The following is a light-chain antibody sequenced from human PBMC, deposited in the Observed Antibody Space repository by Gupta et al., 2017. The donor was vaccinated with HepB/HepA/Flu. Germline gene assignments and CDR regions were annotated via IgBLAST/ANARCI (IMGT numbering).Light chain of an antibody. V-gene: IGKV3-20*01. CDR1: QSSSRTF. Sequence: ETVFTQSSGTLTLSLGQRATLSCRASQSSSRTFLAGYQYKSGQAPRLLIYGTSSRVTGIPDRFSGSGSGTDFTLTISMLEPEDFAVYYCQQYGGSPLTFGGGTKVEIK. CDR3: QQYGGSPLT. J-gene: IGKJ4*01. CDR2: GTS.